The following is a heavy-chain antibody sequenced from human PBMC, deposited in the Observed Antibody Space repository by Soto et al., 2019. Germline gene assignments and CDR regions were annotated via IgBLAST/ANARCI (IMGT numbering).Heavy chain of an antibody. V-gene: IGHV1-3*01. Sequence: QVQLVQSGSEVKKPGASVKLSCKASGYPFTGHALHWVRQAPGQSPEWVGWINGGNGNTKYSQKLQGKSKTNRGPIAKQASKEVTRVSSEDTAIYYCARDDGYGWFDPWGQGSLVTVSS. D-gene: IGHD3-16*01. CDR1: GYPFTGHA. CDR2: INGGNGNT. CDR3: ARDDGYGWFDP. J-gene: IGHJ5*02.